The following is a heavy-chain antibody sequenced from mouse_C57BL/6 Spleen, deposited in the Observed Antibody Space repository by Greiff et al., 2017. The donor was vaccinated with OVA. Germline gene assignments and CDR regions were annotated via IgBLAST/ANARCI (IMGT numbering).Heavy chain of an antibody. J-gene: IGHJ1*03. CDR3: TRWDYDYDGYFDV. V-gene: IGHV1-15*01. CDR1: GYTFTDYE. CDR2: IDPETGGT. D-gene: IGHD2-4*01. Sequence: QVQLKESGAELVRPGASVTLSCKASGYTFTDYEMHWVKQTPVHGLEWIGAIDPETGGTAYNQKFKGKAILTADKSSSTAYMELRSLTSEDSAVYYCTRWDYDYDGYFDVWGTGTTVTVSS.